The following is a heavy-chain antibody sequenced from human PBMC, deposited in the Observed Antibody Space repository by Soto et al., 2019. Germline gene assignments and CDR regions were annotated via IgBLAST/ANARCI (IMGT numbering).Heavy chain of an antibody. CDR1: GGTIRSSNYY. CDR2: IDYSGST. J-gene: IGHJ5*02. CDR3: SRRAPAGFDP. V-gene: IGHV4-39*02. Sequence: NPSETLSLTCTVSGGTIRSSNYYWAWIRQPPGKGLEWIGSIDYSGSTYYNPSLKSRVTISVDTSKNHFSLKLGSVTAADTALYYCSRRAPAGFDPWGQGTLVTVSS.